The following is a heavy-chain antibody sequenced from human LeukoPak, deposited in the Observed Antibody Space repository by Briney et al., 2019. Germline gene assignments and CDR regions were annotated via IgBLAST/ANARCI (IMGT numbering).Heavy chain of an antibody. CDR3: ARWAQERHVDY. CDR1: GFSFSDYS. V-gene: IGHV3-48*01. CDR2: ISGSSSII. J-gene: IGHJ4*02. D-gene: IGHD1-26*01. Sequence: GGSLRLSCAASGFSFSDYSMTWVRQAPGKGLEWISHISGSSSIIYYADSVEGRFTISRDNARDSLYLQMNSLRAEDTAYYYCARWAQERHVDYCGQGTLVTVSS.